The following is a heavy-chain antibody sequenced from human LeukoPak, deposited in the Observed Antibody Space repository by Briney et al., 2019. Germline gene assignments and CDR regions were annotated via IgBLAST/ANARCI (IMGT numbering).Heavy chain of an antibody. Sequence: ASVKVSCKASGYTFTSYGISWVRQAPGQGLEWMGRINPNSGGTNYAQKFQGRVTMTRDTSISTAYMELSRLRSDDTAVYYCARYITVGATYQHFDYWGQGTLVTVSS. D-gene: IGHD1-26*01. CDR1: GYTFTSYG. V-gene: IGHV1-2*06. CDR3: ARYITVGATYQHFDY. J-gene: IGHJ4*02. CDR2: INPNSGGT.